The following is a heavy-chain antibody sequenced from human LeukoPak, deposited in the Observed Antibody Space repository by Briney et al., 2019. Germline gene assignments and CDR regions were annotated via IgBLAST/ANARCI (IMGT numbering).Heavy chain of an antibody. CDR3: ARDYIAYCGGDCYSGYDY. Sequence: ASVKVSCKASGYTFTSYGISWVRQAPGQGLEWMGWISACNGNTNYAQKLQGRVTMTTDTSTSTAYMELRSLRSDDTAVYYCARDYIAYCGGDCYSGYDYWGQGTLVTVSS. CDR2: ISACNGNT. CDR1: GYTFTSYG. V-gene: IGHV1-18*01. D-gene: IGHD2-21*02. J-gene: IGHJ4*02.